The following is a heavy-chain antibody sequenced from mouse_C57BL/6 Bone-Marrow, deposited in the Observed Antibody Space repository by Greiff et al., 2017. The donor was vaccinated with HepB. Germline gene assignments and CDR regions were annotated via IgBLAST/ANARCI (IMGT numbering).Heavy chain of an antibody. D-gene: IGHD1-1*01. CDR3: ARNPLITTLVAPLFDY. CDR1: GFSLTSYG. Sequence: VQLQESGPGLVQPSQSLSITCTVSGFSLTSYGVHWVRQSPGKGLEWLGVIWSGGSTDYNAAFISRLSISKDNSKSQVFFKMNSLQADYTAIYYCARNPLITTLVAPLFDYWGQGTTLTVSS. J-gene: IGHJ2*01. CDR2: IWSGGST. V-gene: IGHV2-2*01.